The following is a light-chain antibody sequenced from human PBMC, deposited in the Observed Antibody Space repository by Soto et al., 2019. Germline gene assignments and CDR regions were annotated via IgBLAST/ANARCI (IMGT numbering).Light chain of an antibody. Sequence: QSALTQPASVSGSPGQSTTISCTGTSSDVGSYNLVSWYQQHPGKAPKLIIYEDSKRPSGVSNRFSGSKSGNTASLTISGLQTEDEADYYCCSYADSSTYVFGTGTKVTVL. J-gene: IGLJ1*01. CDR2: EDS. V-gene: IGLV2-23*01. CDR3: CSYADSSTYV. CDR1: SSDVGSYNL.